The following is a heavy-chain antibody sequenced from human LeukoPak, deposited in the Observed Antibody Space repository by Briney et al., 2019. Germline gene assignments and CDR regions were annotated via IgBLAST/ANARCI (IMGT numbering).Heavy chain of an antibody. CDR3: ARGAHVLMVYAPFDY. D-gene: IGHD2-8*01. V-gene: IGHV3-48*04. CDR1: GFTFSSYA. Sequence: GGSLRLSCAASGFTFSSYAMSWVRQAPGKGLEWVSYTSSSSSTIYYADSVKGRFTISRDNAKNTLYLQMNSLRAEDTAVYYCARGAHVLMVYAPFDYWGQGTLVTVSS. CDR2: TSSSSSTI. J-gene: IGHJ4*02.